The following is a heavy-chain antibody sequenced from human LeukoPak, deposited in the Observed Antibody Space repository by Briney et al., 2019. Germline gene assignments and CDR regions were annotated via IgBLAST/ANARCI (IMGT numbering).Heavy chain of an antibody. V-gene: IGHV4-30-4*01. CDR3: ARGDQGYFDRFTN. Sequence: SETLSLTCTVSGGSISSGDYYWSWIRQPPGKGLEWIGYIYYSGSTYYNPSLKSRVTISVDTSKNQFSLKLSSVTAADTAVYYCARGDQGYFDRFTNWGRGTLVTVSS. CDR1: GGSISSGDYY. CDR2: IYYSGST. J-gene: IGHJ4*02. D-gene: IGHD3-9*01.